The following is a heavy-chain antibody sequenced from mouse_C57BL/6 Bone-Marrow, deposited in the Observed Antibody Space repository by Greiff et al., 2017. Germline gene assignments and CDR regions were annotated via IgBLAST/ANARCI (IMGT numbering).Heavy chain of an antibody. D-gene: IGHD2-3*01. CDR3: ARWLLLYWYFDV. Sequence: QVQLQQPGAELVKPGASVKLSCKASGYTFTSYWMHWVKQRPGQGLEWIGMFHPNSGSTNYNEKFKSKATLTVDKSSSTAYMQLSRLTSEDSAVYYCARWLLLYWYFDVWGTGTTVTVSS. J-gene: IGHJ1*03. CDR2: FHPNSGST. CDR1: GYTFTSYW. V-gene: IGHV1-64*01.